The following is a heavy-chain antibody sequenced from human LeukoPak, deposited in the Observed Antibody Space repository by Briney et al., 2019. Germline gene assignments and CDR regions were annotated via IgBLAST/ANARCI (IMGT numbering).Heavy chain of an antibody. V-gene: IGHV5-51*01. Sequence: GESLKISCKGSGYSFTSYWIGWVRQMPGKGLEWMGIIYPGDSETRFSPSFQGQVTISADKSISTAYLQWSSLKASDTAMYYCARLGAGYSGYDYNFDYWGQGTLVTVSS. CDR3: ARLGAGYSGYDYNFDY. D-gene: IGHD5-12*01. CDR2: IYPGDSET. J-gene: IGHJ4*02. CDR1: GYSFTSYW.